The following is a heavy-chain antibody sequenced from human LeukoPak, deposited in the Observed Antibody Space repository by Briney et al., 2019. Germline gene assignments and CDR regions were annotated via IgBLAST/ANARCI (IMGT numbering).Heavy chain of an antibody. CDR3: ASGRLVGAPDY. CDR1: GFTFSSYW. V-gene: IGHV3-74*01. Sequence: GGSLRLSCAASGFTFSSYWMHWVRQPPGKGLVWISRITSDGSGIGYADSVKGRFSTSRDNAKNTLYLQMNSLRAEDTAVYYCASGRLVGAPDYWGQGTLVSVSS. J-gene: IGHJ4*02. D-gene: IGHD1-26*01. CDR2: ITSDGSGI.